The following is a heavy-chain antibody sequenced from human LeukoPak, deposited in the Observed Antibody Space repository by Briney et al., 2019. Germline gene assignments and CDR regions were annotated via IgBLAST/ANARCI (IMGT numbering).Heavy chain of an antibody. Sequence: GGSLRLSCAVSGFTFSTFGMHWVRQAPGKGLEWVANIWYDGINKYYADSVRGRFTISRDNSKNTLYLQMNSLTAEDTAVYYCAKGVHSSGWWGTPPRDCLDYWGQGTLVTVSS. CDR1: GFTFSTFG. V-gene: IGHV3-33*06. CDR2: IWYDGINK. CDR3: AKGVHSSGWWGTPPRDCLDY. J-gene: IGHJ4*02. D-gene: IGHD6-19*01.